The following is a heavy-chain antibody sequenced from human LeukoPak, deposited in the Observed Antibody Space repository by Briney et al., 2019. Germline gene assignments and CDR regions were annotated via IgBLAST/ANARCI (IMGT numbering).Heavy chain of an antibody. CDR2: IYYSGST. Sequence: SETLSLTCTVSGGSFSDYYWTWIRQLPGKGLEWIGYIYYSGSTNYNPSLKSRVTISVDTSKNQFSLKLSSVTAADTAVYYCARQESHSSGWYGLRRWFDPWGQGTLVTVSS. J-gene: IGHJ5*02. CDR3: ARQESHSSGWYGLRRWFDP. V-gene: IGHV4-59*08. D-gene: IGHD6-19*01. CDR1: GGSFSDYY.